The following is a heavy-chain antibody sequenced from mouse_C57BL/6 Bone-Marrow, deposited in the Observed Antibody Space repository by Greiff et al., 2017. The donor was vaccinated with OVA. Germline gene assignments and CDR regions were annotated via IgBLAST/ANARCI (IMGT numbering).Heavy chain of an antibody. J-gene: IGHJ1*03. Sequence: QVQLQQPGAELVKPGASVKLSCKASGYTFTSYWMQWVKQRPGQGLEWIGEIDPSDSYTNYNQKFTGKATLTVDTSSSTAYMQLSSLTSEDSAVYYCARGGDYYGSSPYWYFDVWGTGTTVTVSS. CDR3: ARGGDYYGSSPYWYFDV. CDR1: GYTFTSYW. V-gene: IGHV1-50*01. D-gene: IGHD1-1*01. CDR2: IDPSDSYT.